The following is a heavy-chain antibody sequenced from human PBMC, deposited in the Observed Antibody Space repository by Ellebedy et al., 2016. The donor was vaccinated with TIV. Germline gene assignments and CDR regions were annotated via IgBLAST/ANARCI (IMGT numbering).Heavy chain of an antibody. CDR3: SKDQDVAVITRFES. J-gene: IGHJ4*02. CDR2: VSHDGTNK. V-gene: IGHV3-30*18. D-gene: IGHD3-22*01. Sequence: GESLKIYCAATGFTFSQYHMHWVRQAPGKRLEWVGAVSHDGTNKYYTDYVKGRFTITRDNSKNTAYLQMNILRAEDTAVYYCSKDQDVAVITRFESWGLGPLVTVSS. CDR1: GFTFSQYH.